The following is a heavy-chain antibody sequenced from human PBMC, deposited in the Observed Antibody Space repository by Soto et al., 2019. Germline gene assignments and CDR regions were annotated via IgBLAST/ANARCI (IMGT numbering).Heavy chain of an antibody. D-gene: IGHD5-18*01. Sequence: QVQLVESGGGVVQPGRSLRLSCAASGFTFSSYAMHWVRQAPGKGLEWVAVISYDGSNKYYADSVKGRFTISRDNSKNTLYLQMNRLRAEDTAVYYCARGQLWLHYYYYGMDVWGQGTTVTVSS. V-gene: IGHV3-30-3*01. J-gene: IGHJ6*02. CDR3: ARGQLWLHYYYYGMDV. CDR2: ISYDGSNK. CDR1: GFTFSSYA.